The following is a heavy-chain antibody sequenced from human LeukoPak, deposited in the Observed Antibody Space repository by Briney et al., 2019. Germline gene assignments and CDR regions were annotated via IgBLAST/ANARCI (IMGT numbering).Heavy chain of an antibody. CDR2: VSGNGDST. J-gene: IGHJ6*03. CDR1: GFTFSTYA. V-gene: IGHV3-23*01. Sequence: PGGSLRLSCAASGFTFSTYAMNWVRQAPGRGLEWVSTVSGNGDSTYYGDSVKGRFTISRDNSKNTLYLQMNSLRAEDTAVYYCAKDLIFGVVTRRGYYMDVWGKGTTVTVSS. D-gene: IGHD3-3*01. CDR3: AKDLIFGVVTRRGYYMDV.